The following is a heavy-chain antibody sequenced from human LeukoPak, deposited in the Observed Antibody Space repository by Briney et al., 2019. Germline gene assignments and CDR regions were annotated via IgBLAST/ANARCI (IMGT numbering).Heavy chain of an antibody. Sequence: GGSLRLSCAASGFTFSSYEMNWVRQAPGKGLEGVSYISSSGSTIYYADSVKGRFTVSRDNAKNSLYLQMNSLRAEDTAVYYCARDYGGSSPFDYWGQGTLVTVSS. J-gene: IGHJ4*02. V-gene: IGHV3-48*03. CDR1: GFTFSSYE. CDR2: ISSSGSTI. D-gene: IGHD4-23*01. CDR3: ARDYGGSSPFDY.